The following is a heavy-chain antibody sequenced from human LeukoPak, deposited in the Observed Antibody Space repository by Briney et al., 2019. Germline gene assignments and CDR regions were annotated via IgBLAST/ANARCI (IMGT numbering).Heavy chain of an antibody. V-gene: IGHV4-4*07. CDR2: VYTSGST. J-gene: IGHJ4*02. D-gene: IGHD3-22*01. Sequence: TSETLSLTCTVSGGSISSYYWSWIRQPAGKGLEWIGHVYTSGSTKYNPSLTSRVAMSVDTSKNQFSLKLSSVTAADTAVYYCARVNYYDSSGARFDSWGQGTLVTVSS. CDR1: GGSISSYY. CDR3: ARVNYYDSSGARFDS.